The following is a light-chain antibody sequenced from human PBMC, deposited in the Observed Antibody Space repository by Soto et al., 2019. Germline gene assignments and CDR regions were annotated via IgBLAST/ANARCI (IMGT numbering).Light chain of an antibody. J-gene: IGLJ1*01. CDR1: SSDVGSYNL. Sequence: QSVLTQPASVSGSPGQSITISCTGTSSDVGSYNLVSWYQQHPGKAPKLMIYEVTRRPSGVSNRFSGSKSDNTASLTISGLQAEDEAGYYCCSFAGSSYVFGTGTKVTVL. CDR3: CSFAGSSYV. CDR2: EVT. V-gene: IGLV2-23*02.